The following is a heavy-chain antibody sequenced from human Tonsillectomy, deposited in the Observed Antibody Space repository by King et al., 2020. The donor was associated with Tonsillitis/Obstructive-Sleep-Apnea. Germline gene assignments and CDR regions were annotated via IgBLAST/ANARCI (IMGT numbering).Heavy chain of an antibody. CDR3: ARVGYDFWSGTSPKYYFDY. V-gene: IGHV4-34*01. CDR1: GGSFSGYY. Sequence: VQLQQWGAGLLKPSETLSLTCAVYGGSFSGYYWSWIRQPPGKGLEWIGEINHSGSTNYNPSLKSRVTISVDTSKHQFSLKLSSVTAADTAVYYCARVGYDFWSGTSPKYYFDYWGQGTLVTVSS. J-gene: IGHJ4*02. D-gene: IGHD3-3*01. CDR2: INHSGST.